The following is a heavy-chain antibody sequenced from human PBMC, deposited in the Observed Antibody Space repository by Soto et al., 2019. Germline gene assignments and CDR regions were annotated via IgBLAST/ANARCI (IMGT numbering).Heavy chain of an antibody. CDR2: ISSGNGYT. J-gene: IGHJ3*01. Sequence: QVQLVQSGAEVKKPGASVRVSCKASGYTFNDYTIHWVRQAPGQRPEWMGWISSGNGYTKYSQKFQGIVNITRDTSAYTASMDLSNLRSEDTAMYYCARVLRSGWSNDALDVWGQGTFVTVSS. V-gene: IGHV1-3*01. CDR1: GYTFNDYT. CDR3: ARVLRSGWSNDALDV. D-gene: IGHD6-19*01.